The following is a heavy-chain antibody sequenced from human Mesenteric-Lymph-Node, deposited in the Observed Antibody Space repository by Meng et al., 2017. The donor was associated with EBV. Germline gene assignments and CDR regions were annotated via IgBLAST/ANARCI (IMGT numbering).Heavy chain of an antibody. CDR2: IHAGNGDT. CDR1: GYTFTNYA. J-gene: IGHJ4*02. V-gene: IGHV1-3*01. CDR3: ARDRIGSGWDQY. Sequence: QVQLVQSGAEVKSPGAPVKVSCKASGYTFTNYAMHWVRKAPAQSLEWMGWIHAGNGDTKYSQKFQDRVTITRDTSASTAYMEVSSLRYEDTAIYYCARDRIGSGWDQYWGQGPLVTVAS. D-gene: IGHD6-19*01.